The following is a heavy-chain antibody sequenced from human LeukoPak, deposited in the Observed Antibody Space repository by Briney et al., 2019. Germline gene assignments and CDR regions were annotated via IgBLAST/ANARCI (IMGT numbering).Heavy chain of an antibody. V-gene: IGHV3-23*01. J-gene: IGHJ4*02. CDR3: ARDAVAGTEYYFDY. CDR2: ISASGGST. D-gene: IGHD6-19*01. CDR1: GFTFSSSA. Sequence: PGGSLRLSCAASGFTFSSSAMSWVRQVPGKGLEWVSGISASGGSTYYADSVKGRFTISRDNSKNTLYLQMNSLRAEDTAVYYCARDAVAGTEYYFDYWGQGTLVTVSS.